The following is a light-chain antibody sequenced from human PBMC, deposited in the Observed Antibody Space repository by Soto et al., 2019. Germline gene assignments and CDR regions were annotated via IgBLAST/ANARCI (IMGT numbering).Light chain of an antibody. CDR3: QQSYSTLLLT. J-gene: IGKJ4*01. CDR1: QTISNW. CDR2: DAS. V-gene: IGKV1-5*01. Sequence: IQMTQSPSTLSASVGDRVTITCRASQTISNWLAWYQQKPGKAPRLLIYDASTLESGVPSRFSGSASGTEFTLTISSLQPEDFATYYCQQSYSTLLLTFGGGTKVDIK.